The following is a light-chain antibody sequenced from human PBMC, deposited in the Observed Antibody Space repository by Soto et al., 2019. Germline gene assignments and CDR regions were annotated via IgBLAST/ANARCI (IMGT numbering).Light chain of an antibody. J-gene: IGKJ1*01. CDR1: QSVRSS. Sequence: EVVMTLSPATLSVSQGERATLSCRASQSVRSSLAWYQQKPGQAPRLLIYDASTRAPGIPARFSGSGSGTELTLTISRLEPEDFAVYYCQQYGSSPRTFGQGTKVDI. V-gene: IGKV3-15*01. CDR2: DAS. CDR3: QQYGSSPRT.